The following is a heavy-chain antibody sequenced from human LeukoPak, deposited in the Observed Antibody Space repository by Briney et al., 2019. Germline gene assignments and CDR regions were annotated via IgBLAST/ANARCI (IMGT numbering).Heavy chain of an antibody. CDR1: GGSISSYY. CDR3: ARDRPPTYYDILTGYYDAFDI. J-gene: IGHJ3*02. CDR2: IYYSGST. Sequence: SETLSLTCTVSGGSISSYYWSWIRQPPGKGLEWIGYIYYSGSTNYNPSLKSRVTISVDTSKNQFSLKLSSVTAADTAVYYCARDRPPTYYDILTGYYDAFDIWGQGTMVTVSS. D-gene: IGHD3-9*01. V-gene: IGHV4-59*12.